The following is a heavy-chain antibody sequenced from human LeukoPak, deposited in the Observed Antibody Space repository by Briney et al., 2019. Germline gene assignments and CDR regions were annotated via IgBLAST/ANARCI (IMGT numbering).Heavy chain of an antibody. V-gene: IGHV4-4*07. Sequence: SDTLSLICTVSGRPNSRYYWRCIRQPAGKGLEWIGRIYTSGSTNYNPSLKIRVTISVDTSKNQFSLKLSSVTAADAAVYYCARDRQWLDNWYFDLWGRGTPVTVSS. CDR2: IYTSGST. D-gene: IGHD6-19*01. CDR1: GRPNSRYY. J-gene: IGHJ2*01. CDR3: ARDRQWLDNWYFDL.